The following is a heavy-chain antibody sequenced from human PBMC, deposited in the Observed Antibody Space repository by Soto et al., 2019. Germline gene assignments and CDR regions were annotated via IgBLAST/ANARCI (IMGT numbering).Heavy chain of an antibody. CDR1: GFTFSSYA. D-gene: IGHD1-26*01. V-gene: IGHV3-23*01. J-gene: IGHJ4*02. Sequence: EVQLLESGGAWVQPGGPLRPSCAPSGFTFSSYALSWVRQAPGKGLEWVSAISGSGGSTYYADSVKGRFTISRDNSKNTLYLQMNSLRAEDTAVYYCARRGSGSYYDYWGQGTLVTVSS. CDR3: ARRGSGSYYDY. CDR2: ISGSGGST.